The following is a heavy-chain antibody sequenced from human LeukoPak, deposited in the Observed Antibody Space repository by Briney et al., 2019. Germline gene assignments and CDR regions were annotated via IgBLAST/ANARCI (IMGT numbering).Heavy chain of an antibody. J-gene: IGHJ6*03. Sequence: GESLKISCKGSGYSFTSYWIGWVRQMPGKGLEWMGIIYPGDSDTRYSPSFQGQVTISADKSISTAYLQWSSLKASDTATYYCARSGDIVVVPAAWDYYYYMDVWGKGTTVTVSS. CDR3: ARSGDIVVVPAAWDYYYYMDV. CDR1: GYSFTSYW. D-gene: IGHD2-2*01. V-gene: IGHV5-51*01. CDR2: IYPGDSDT.